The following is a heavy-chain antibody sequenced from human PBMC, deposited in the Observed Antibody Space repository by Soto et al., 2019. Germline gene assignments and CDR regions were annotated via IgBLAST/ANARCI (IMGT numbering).Heavy chain of an antibody. CDR2: MNPNSGNT. Sequence: SVKVSCKASGYTFTSYDINWVRQATGQALEWMGWMNPNSGNTGYAQKFQGRVTMTRNTSISTAYMELSSLRSEDTAVYYCARGLDVAVAGYYYYYGMDVWGQGTTVTVSS. J-gene: IGHJ6*02. CDR3: ARGLDVAVAGYYYYYGMDV. V-gene: IGHV1-8*01. CDR1: GYTFTSYD. D-gene: IGHD6-19*01.